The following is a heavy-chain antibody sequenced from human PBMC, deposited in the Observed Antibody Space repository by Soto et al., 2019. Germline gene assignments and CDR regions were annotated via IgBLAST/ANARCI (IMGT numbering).Heavy chain of an antibody. CDR3: ARQIYDSDTGPHFQYYFDY. CDR1: GYSFAGYW. CDR2: IDPSDSNT. J-gene: IGHJ4*02. Sequence: VESLKISCKGSGYSFAGYWITWVRQKPWKGLEWMGRIDPSDSNTYYSPSFRGHVTISVTKSITTVFLQWSSLRASDTAMYYCARQIYDSDTGPHFQYYFDYWGKGTTVTVSS. D-gene: IGHD3-22*01. V-gene: IGHV5-10-1*01.